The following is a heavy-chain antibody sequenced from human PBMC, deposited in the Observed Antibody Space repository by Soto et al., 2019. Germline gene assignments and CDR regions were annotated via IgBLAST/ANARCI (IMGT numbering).Heavy chain of an antibody. Sequence: GASVKVSCKVSGYTLTELSMHWVLQAPGKGLEWMGCFDPEDGETIYAQKFQGRVTMTEDTSTDTAYMELSSLRSEDTAVYYCAKIVATDGMDVWGQGTTVTVSS. CDR2: FDPEDGET. CDR1: GYTLTELS. V-gene: IGHV1-24*01. D-gene: IGHD5-12*01. CDR3: AKIVATDGMDV. J-gene: IGHJ6*02.